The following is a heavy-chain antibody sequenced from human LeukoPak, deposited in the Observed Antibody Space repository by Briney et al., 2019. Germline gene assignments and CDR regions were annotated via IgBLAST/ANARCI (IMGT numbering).Heavy chain of an antibody. D-gene: IGHD1-1*01. Sequence: GASVKVSCKASGYTFTSYAMHWVRQAPGQRFEWMGWINAGNGNTKYSQKFQGRVTITRDTSASTAYMELSSLRSDDTAVYYCASCGATTSIYYCFDYWGQGTLVTVSS. V-gene: IGHV1-3*01. J-gene: IGHJ4*02. CDR1: GYTFTSYA. CDR2: INAGNGNT. CDR3: ASCGATTSIYYCFDY.